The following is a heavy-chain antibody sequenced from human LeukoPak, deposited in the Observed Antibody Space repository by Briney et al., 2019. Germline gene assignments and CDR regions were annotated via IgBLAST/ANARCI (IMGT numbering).Heavy chain of an antibody. CDR1: GFTFSSYA. V-gene: IGHV3-23*01. J-gene: IGHJ6*03. D-gene: IGHD3-10*01. CDR3: ARVRFGELPYYYYYYMDV. CDR2: ISGSGSGDST. Sequence: GGSLRLSCAASGFTFSSYAMNWVRQAPGKGLEWVSAISGSGSGDSTYYADSVKGRFTISRDNSKNSLYLQMNSLRAEDTAVYYCARVRFGELPYYYYYYMDVWGKGTTVTVSS.